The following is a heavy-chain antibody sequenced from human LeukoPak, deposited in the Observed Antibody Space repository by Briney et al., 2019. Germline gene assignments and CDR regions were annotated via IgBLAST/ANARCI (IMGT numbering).Heavy chain of an antibody. CDR1: GFSISSYE. D-gene: IGHD5-12*01. V-gene: IGHV3-48*03. J-gene: IGHJ4*03. CDR3: PRDSYGAYVFP. Sequence: GGSLTLSCAASGFSISSYEMNWIRQAPGKGLEWVSYINSSGRTIYYADSVKGRFTISRDNAKNALYLQMNILRADGTAVYYCPRDSYGAYVFPGGQGTRVSVFS. CDR2: INSSGRTI.